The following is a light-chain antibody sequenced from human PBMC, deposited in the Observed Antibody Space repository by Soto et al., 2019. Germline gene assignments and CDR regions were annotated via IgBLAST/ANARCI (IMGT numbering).Light chain of an antibody. CDR1: SSNIGAGYD. Sequence: QSVLTQPPSVSGAPGQRVTISCTGSSSNIGAGYDVHWYHQLPGTAPKLLIHGNSNRPSGVPDRFSGSKSGTSASLAITGLQAEDEADYYCQSYDISLSVVFGGGTKLTVL. CDR3: QSYDISLSVV. J-gene: IGLJ2*01. CDR2: GNS. V-gene: IGLV1-40*01.